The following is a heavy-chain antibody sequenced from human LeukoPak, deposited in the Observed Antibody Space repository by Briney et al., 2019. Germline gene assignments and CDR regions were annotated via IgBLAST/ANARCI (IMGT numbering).Heavy chain of an antibody. CDR3: AKDAAAAGSAYYFEY. J-gene: IGHJ4*02. D-gene: IGHD6-13*01. Sequence: GSLRLSCAASGFTFDDYGMSWVRQAPGKGLEWVSGINWNGGSTGYADSVKGRFTISRDNAKNSLYLQMNSLRAEDTAVYYCAKDAAAAGSAYYFEYWGQGTLVTVSS. V-gene: IGHV3-20*04. CDR2: INWNGGST. CDR1: GFTFDDYG.